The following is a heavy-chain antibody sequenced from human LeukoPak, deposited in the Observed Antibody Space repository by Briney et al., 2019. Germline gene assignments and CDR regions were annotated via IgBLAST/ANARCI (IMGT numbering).Heavy chain of an antibody. J-gene: IGHJ5*02. CDR1: GGSISSYY. V-gene: IGHV4-4*07. D-gene: IGHD3-10*01. CDR2: IHYNGST. Sequence: SETLSLTCTVSGGSISSYYWSWIRQPAGKGLEWIGSIHYNGSTYYNPSLKSRVTISVDTSKNQFSLKLTSMTAADTAVYYCARDSMVRGVIITRWFDPWGQGTLVTVSS. CDR3: ARDSMVRGVIITRWFDP.